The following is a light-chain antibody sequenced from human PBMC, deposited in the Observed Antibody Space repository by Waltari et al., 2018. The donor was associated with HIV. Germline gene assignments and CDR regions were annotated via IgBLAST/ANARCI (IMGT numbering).Light chain of an antibody. CDR2: EGK. CDR1: SSDIGYFNL. Sequence: QSALTQPPSASGSPGQSVTISCTGTSSDIGYFNLVSWYQQHPGKAPKLIIYEGKKRPSGVPDRFFGSKSGNTASLTVSGLQSDDEAFYYCSSYAGSATLGVFGTGTKLSVL. CDR3: SSYAGSATLGV. J-gene: IGLJ1*01. V-gene: IGLV2-8*01.